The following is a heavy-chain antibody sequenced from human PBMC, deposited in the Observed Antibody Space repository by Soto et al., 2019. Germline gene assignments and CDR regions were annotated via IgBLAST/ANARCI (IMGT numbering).Heavy chain of an antibody. V-gene: IGHV3-48*01. CDR2: ISSSSSTI. CDR3: ARVATYGDSDY. J-gene: IGHJ4*02. Sequence: GGSLRLSCAASGGTFSSYSMNWVRQAPGKGLEWVSYISSSSSTIYYADSVKGRFTISRDNAKNSLYLQMNSLRAEDTAVYYCARVATYGDSDYWGQGTLVTVSS. D-gene: IGHD4-17*01. CDR1: GGTFSSYS.